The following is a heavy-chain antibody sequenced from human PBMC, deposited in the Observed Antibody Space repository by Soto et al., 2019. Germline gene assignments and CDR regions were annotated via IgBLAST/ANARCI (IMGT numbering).Heavy chain of an antibody. CDR1: GFTFSSYG. Sequence: GGSLRLSCAASGFTFSSYGMHWVRQAPGKGLEWVAVIWYDGSNKYYADSVKGRFTISRDNSKNTLYLQMNSLRAEDTAVYYCARDWIQLWRADGFAFDIWGQGTMVTVS. J-gene: IGHJ3*02. CDR2: IWYDGSNK. V-gene: IGHV3-33*01. D-gene: IGHD5-18*01. CDR3: ARDWIQLWRADGFAFDI.